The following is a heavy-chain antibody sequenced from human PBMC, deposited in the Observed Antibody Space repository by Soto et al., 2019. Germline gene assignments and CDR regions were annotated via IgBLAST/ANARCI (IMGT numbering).Heavy chain of an antibody. V-gene: IGHV3-23*01. D-gene: IGHD4-17*01. CDR1: GFTFSSYA. CDR3: AKEETVLVNYYYYYGMDV. CDR2: ISGSGYAT. J-gene: IGHJ6*02. Sequence: EVQLLESGGGLVQPGGSLRLSCAASGFTFSSYAMSWVRQAPGMGLEWVSVISGSGYATYYADSVKGRFTVSRDNSNNTVYLQMNSLRAEDTVVYYCAKEETVLVNYYYYYGMDVWGQGTTVTVSS.